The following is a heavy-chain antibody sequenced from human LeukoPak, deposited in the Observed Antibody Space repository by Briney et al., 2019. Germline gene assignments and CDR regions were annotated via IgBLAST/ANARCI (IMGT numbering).Heavy chain of an antibody. D-gene: IGHD3-22*01. J-gene: IGHJ4*02. Sequence: GGSLRLSCAASGFTVSSNYMSWVRQAPGKGLEWVSVIYSGDNTYYAASAKGRFTISTENSKNTMYLQLNSRRAGAPAVFYCARAGLDISGHHPHFYRGQGTLVTVSS. CDR3: ARAGLDISGHHPHFY. V-gene: IGHV3-66*02. CDR1: GFTVSSNY. CDR2: IYSGDNT.